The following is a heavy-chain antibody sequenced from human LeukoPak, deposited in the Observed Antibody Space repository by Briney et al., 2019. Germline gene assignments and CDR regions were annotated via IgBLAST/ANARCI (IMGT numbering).Heavy chain of an antibody. CDR3: ARDHDIVVVVAATGGGDY. CDR1: GFTFDDYA. V-gene: IGHV3-30*04. J-gene: IGHJ4*02. Sequence: GGSQRLSCAASGFTFDDYAMHWVRQAPGKGLEWVAVISYDGSNKYYADSVKGRFTISRDNSKNTLYLQMNSLRAEDTAVYYCARDHDIVVVVAATGGGDYWGQGTLVTVSS. CDR2: ISYDGSNK. D-gene: IGHD2-15*01.